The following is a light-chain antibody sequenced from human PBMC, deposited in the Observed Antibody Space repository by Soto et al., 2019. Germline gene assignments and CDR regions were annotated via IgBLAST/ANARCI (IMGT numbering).Light chain of an antibody. Sequence: QSALTQPASVSGSPGQSITISCTGTSSDVGGYNYVSWYQQHPGKAPKLMIYDVSHRPSGVSNRFSGSKSGNTASLTISGLQAEDEADYYCSSYTSSSPLFGGGTKVTVL. CDR3: SSYTSSSPL. V-gene: IGLV2-14*01. CDR2: DVS. J-gene: IGLJ2*01. CDR1: SSDVGGYNY.